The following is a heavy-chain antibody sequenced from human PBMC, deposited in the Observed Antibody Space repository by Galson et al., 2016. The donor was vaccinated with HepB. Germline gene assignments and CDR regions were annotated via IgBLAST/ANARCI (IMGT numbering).Heavy chain of an antibody. Sequence: TLSLTCTVSGGSISSGPHFWNWIRQHAGKGLEWIGYISYSGTTYYNPSLLSRVSMSLDRSKNHFSLRLTSVTAADTAGYYCAQGSGSGSSGFDSWGQGIPVTVSS. J-gene: IGHJ4*02. D-gene: IGHD3-10*01. CDR3: AQGSGSGSSGFDS. CDR1: GGSISSGPHF. CDR2: ISYSGTT. V-gene: IGHV4-31*03.